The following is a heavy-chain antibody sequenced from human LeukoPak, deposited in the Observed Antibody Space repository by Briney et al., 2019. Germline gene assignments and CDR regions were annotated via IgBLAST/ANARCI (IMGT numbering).Heavy chain of an antibody. D-gene: IGHD2-8*02. CDR3: ARRAGGPYYYYYGMDV. CDR1: GYTFTSYG. V-gene: IGHV1-18*04. J-gene: IGHJ6*04. Sequence: ASVKVSCKASGYTFTSYGISWVRQAPGQGLEWMGWISAYNGNTNYAQKLQGRVTITADKSTSTAYMELSSLRSEDTAVYYCARRAGGPYYYYYGMDVWGKGTTVTVSS. CDR2: ISAYNGNT.